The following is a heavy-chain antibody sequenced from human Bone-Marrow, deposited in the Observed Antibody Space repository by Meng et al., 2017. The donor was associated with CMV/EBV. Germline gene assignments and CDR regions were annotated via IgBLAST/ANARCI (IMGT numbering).Heavy chain of an antibody. D-gene: IGHD3-10*01. V-gene: IGHV4-4*02. Sequence: GSAGCSSSSNWWSMVRQPPGKGLEWMVEIYHSGSTNHNPSLKSRVTISADKPQNQCALKLSSVTAADTAGYYCARESMVPAYYFDYWGQGTLVTVSS. CDR2: IYHSGST. CDR3: ARESMVPAYYFDY. J-gene: IGHJ4*02. CDR1: AGCSSSSNW.